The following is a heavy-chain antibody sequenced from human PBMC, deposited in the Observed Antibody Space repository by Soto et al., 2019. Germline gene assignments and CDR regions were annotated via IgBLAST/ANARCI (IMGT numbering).Heavy chain of an antibody. CDR2: IFYNGNT. CDR1: GGSIDSSTYY. CDR3: ARHSTGYYYSWFDP. J-gene: IGHJ5*02. D-gene: IGHD3-22*01. V-gene: IGHV4-39*01. Sequence: QLQLQESGPGLVKPSETLSLTCTVSGGSIDSSTYYWGWIRQPPGKGLEWIGSIFYNGNTFYNPSLKSRIIISVDTSKNQFSLKLSSVTAADTAVYYCARHSTGYYYSWFDPWGQGTLVTVSS.